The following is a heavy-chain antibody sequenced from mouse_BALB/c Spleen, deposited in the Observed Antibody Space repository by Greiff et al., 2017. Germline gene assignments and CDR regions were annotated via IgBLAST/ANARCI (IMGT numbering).Heavy chain of an antibody. J-gene: IGHJ4*01. CDR1: GFSLTSYG. D-gene: IGHD2-1*01. CDR3: ARGNGNYDYYAMDY. V-gene: IGHV2-9*02. Sequence: VQLQQSGPGLVAPSQSLSITCTVSGFSLTSYGVHWVRQPPGKGLEWLGVIWAGGSTNYNSALMSRLSISKDNSKSQVFLKMNSLQTDDTAMYYCARGNGNYDYYAMDYWGQGTSVTVSS. CDR2: IWAGGST.